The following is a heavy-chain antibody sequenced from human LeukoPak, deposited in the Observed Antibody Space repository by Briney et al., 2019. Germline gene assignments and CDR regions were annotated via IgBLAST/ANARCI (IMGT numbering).Heavy chain of an antibody. CDR2: ISYDGSNK. CDR3: ATTAVASYFDY. CDR1: GSTFSSYA. V-gene: IGHV3-30-3*01. Sequence: PGGSLRLSCAASGSTFSSYAMHWVRQAPGKGLEWVAVISYDGSNKYYADSVKGRFTISRDNSKNTLYLQMNSLRAEDTAVYYCATTAVASYFDYWGQETLVTVSS. J-gene: IGHJ4*02.